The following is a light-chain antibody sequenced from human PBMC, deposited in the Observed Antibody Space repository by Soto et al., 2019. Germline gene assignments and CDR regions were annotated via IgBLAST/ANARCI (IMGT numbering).Light chain of an antibody. V-gene: IGLV2-14*01. Sequence: QSALTQPASVSGSPGQSITMSCTGTSSDVGGYKYVSWYQQHPDKAPKLIIFEVSNRPSGISSRFSGSKSGNTASLAISGLQAEDEADYYCASYKSSSTSVIFGRGTKLTVL. J-gene: IGLJ2*01. CDR3: ASYKSSSTSVI. CDR2: EVS. CDR1: SSDVGGYKY.